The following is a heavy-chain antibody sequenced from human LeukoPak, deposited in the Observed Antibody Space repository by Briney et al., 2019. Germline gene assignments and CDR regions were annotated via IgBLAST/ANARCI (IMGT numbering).Heavy chain of an antibody. J-gene: IGHJ4*02. CDR1: GGTFSSYA. D-gene: IGHD6-13*01. CDR3: ARGVLAAADQPYYFDY. Sequence: SVKVSCKASGGTFSSYAISWVRQAPGQGLEWMGGIIPIFGTANYAQKFQGRVTITADESTSTAYMELSSLRSEDTAVYYCARGVLAAADQPYYFDYWGQGTLVTVSS. V-gene: IGHV1-69*13. CDR2: IIPIFGTA.